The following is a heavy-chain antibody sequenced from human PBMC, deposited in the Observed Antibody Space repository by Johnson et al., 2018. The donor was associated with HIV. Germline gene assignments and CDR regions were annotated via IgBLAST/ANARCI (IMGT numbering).Heavy chain of an antibody. CDR3: ASPLEAAAGPMDAFDI. J-gene: IGHJ3*02. CDR1: GFTFSSYA. V-gene: IGHV3-30-3*01. D-gene: IGHD6-13*01. CDR2: ISYDGSNK. Sequence: QVQLVESGGGVVQPWRSLRLSCAASGFTFSSYAMHWVRQAPGKGLEWVAVISYDGSNKYYADSVKGRFTISRDNSKNTLYLQMNSLRAEDTAVYYCASPLEAAAGPMDAFDIWGQGTMVTVSA.